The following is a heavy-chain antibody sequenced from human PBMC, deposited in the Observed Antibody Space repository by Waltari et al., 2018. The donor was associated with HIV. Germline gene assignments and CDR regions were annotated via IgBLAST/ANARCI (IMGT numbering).Heavy chain of an antibody. D-gene: IGHD5-12*01. Sequence: EVQLVESGGGLVQPGGSLRLSCAASGFTFSSYSVSWVRQAPGKGLGWVSAISGSGGSTDDADSVRGRCTISKNNSKNTLYPEMNSLRAEDTAVYYCAKKIVAKGGTDWYFDLWGRGTLVTVSS. CDR1: GFTFSSYS. CDR3: AKKIVAKGGTDWYFDL. CDR2: ISGSGGST. V-gene: IGHV3-23*04. J-gene: IGHJ2*01.